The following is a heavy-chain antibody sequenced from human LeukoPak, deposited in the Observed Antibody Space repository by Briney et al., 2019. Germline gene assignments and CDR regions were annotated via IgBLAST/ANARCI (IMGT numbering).Heavy chain of an antibody. CDR1: GGTFSSYA. D-gene: IGHD2-2*01. J-gene: IGHJ5*02. CDR2: IIPIFGTA. V-gene: IGHV1-69*06. Sequence: GASVKVSCKASGGTFSSYAISWVRQAPGQGLEWMGGIIPIFGTANYAQKFQGRVTITADKSTSTAYMELSSLRSEDTAVYYCARGPCCSSTSCYCGNWFDPWGQGTLVTVSS. CDR3: ARGPCCSSTSCYCGNWFDP.